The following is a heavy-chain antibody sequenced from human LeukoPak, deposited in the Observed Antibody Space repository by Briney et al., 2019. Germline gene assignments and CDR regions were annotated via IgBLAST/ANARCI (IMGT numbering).Heavy chain of an antibody. J-gene: IGHJ4*02. V-gene: IGHV3-30*18. CDR2: ISYDGSNK. Sequence: PGRSLRLSCAASGFTFSSYGMHWVRQAPGKGLEWVAVISYDGSNKYYADSVKGRFTISRDNSKNTLYLQMNSLRAEDTAVYYCAKDLSALGDYYDSSAISGSVYWGQGTLVTVSS. CDR3: AKDLSALGDYYDSSAISGSVY. CDR1: GFTFSSYG. D-gene: IGHD3-22*01.